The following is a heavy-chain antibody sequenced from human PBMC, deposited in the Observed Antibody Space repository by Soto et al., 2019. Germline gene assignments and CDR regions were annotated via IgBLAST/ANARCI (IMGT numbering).Heavy chain of an antibody. V-gene: IGHV3-15*01. D-gene: IGHD3-22*01. CDR1: GFTFRNAW. CDR3: TTDWFDSSGYYAY. J-gene: IGHJ4*02. CDR2: IKSTSDGGTT. Sequence: EVQLVESGGGLAKPGGSLRLSCAASGFTFRNAWMNWVRQAPGKGLEWVGRIKSTSDGGTTDYAAPVKGRFIVSRDDSTYTVYLQINSLITEDTAVYYCTTDWFDSSGYYAYWGQGTLVSVSS.